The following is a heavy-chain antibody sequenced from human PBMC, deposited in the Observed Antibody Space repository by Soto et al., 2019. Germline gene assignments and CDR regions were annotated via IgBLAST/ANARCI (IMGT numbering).Heavy chain of an antibody. CDR2: ISAYNGNT. D-gene: IGHD6-13*01. CDR3: AREPPYSSSLDY. CDR1: GYTFTSYG. V-gene: IGHV1-18*01. J-gene: IGHJ4*02. Sequence: QVQLVQSGAEVKKPGASVKVSCKASGYTFTSYGITWVRQAPGQGLEWMGWISAYNGNTNYAQKLQGRITMTTDTSTSTASMELSSLRSDDTAVYYCAREPPYSSSLDYWSQGTLVTVSS.